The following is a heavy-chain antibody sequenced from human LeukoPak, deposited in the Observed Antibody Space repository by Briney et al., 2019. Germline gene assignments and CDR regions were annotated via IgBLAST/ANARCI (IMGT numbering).Heavy chain of an antibody. CDR1: GYTFTSYA. D-gene: IGHD6-19*01. CDR2: INTNTGNP. Sequence: EASVKVSCKASGYTFTSYAMNWVRQAPGQGLEWMGWINTNTGNPTYAQGFTGRFVFSLDTSVSTAYLQISSLKAEDTAVYYCARDVAGTSSRDAFDTWGQGTMVTVSS. J-gene: IGHJ3*02. V-gene: IGHV7-4-1*02. CDR3: ARDVAGTSSRDAFDT.